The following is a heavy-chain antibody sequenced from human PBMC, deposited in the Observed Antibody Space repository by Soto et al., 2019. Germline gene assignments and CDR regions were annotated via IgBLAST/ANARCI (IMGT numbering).Heavy chain of an antibody. Sequence: QVHLVQSGAEVKKPGASVTVSCKTSGYSFRTYGITWVRQAPGQGLEWMGWISADIVNPIYAQKVQGRVIMTTDTSTSTAYMEWRSLRFDDTAVYYCAREDRGQEYWGQGTLVIVSS. CDR1: GYSFRTYG. D-gene: IGHD3-10*01. J-gene: IGHJ4*02. CDR2: ISADIVNP. CDR3: AREDRGQEY. V-gene: IGHV1-18*04.